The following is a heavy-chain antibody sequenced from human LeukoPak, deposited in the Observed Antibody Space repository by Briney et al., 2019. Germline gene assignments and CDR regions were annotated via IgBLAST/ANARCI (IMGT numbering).Heavy chain of an antibody. Sequence: GASVKVSCKASGYTFTGYYMHWVRQAPGQGLEWMGWINPNSGGTNYAQKFQGWVTMTRDTSISTAYMELSRLRSDDTAVYYCARGDGYCSGGSCYSAYFQHWGQGTLVTVSS. CDR1: GYTFTGYY. D-gene: IGHD2-15*01. CDR3: ARGDGYCSGGSCYSAYFQH. CDR2: INPNSGGT. V-gene: IGHV1-2*04. J-gene: IGHJ1*01.